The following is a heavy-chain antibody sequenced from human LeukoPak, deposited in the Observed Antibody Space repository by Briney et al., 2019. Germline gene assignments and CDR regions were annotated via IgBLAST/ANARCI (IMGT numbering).Heavy chain of an antibody. V-gene: IGHV3-21*01. Sequence: GGSLRLSCAASGVTFSSYDMNWVRQAPGKGLEWVSSMSSTGSYISYADSVKGRFTISRDNAKNSLYLQMNSLRAEDTAVYYCATVGGSRWYGFSDYWGQGTLVTVSS. J-gene: IGHJ4*02. CDR3: ATVGGSRWYGFSDY. D-gene: IGHD6-13*01. CDR2: MSSTGSYI. CDR1: GVTFSSYD.